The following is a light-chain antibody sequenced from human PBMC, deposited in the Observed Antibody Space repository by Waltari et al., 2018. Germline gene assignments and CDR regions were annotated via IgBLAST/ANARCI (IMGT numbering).Light chain of an antibody. CDR2: INSDGSH. CDR3: QTGGHGTWV. V-gene: IGLV4-69*01. J-gene: IGLJ3*02. Sequence: QLVVTQSSSASASLGASVKLTCTLDSGHSNNIIAWLQQQPEKGPRYLTKINSDGSHSKGDEIPDRFSGSSSGAERYLTISNLQSEDEGDYYCQTGGHGTWVFGGGTKLTVL. CDR1: SGHSNNI.